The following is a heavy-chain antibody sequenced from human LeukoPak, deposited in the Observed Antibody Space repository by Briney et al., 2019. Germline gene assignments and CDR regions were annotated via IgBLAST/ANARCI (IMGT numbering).Heavy chain of an antibody. J-gene: IGHJ6*03. CDR2: MNLNSGNT. Sequence: SANVSCTLSGYTLTSYDINGVPQATGQGVGWVVWMNLNSGNTGYAQKFQGRVTMTRNTSISTAYMELSSLRSEDTAVYYCARNVEAIKYDRYYYYMDVWGKGTTVTVSS. CDR1: GYTLTSYD. V-gene: IGHV1-8*01. D-gene: IGHD1-1*01. CDR3: ARNVEAIKYDRYYYYMDV.